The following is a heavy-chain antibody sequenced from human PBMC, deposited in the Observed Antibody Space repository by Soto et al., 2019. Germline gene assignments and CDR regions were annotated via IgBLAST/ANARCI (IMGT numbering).Heavy chain of an antibody. V-gene: IGHV3-9*01. CDR1: GFTFDDYA. CDR3: AKVRDGYNRYYFDY. D-gene: IGHD5-12*01. J-gene: IGHJ4*02. Sequence: SLRLSCAASGFTFDDYAMHWVRQAPGKGLEWVSGISWNSGSIGYADSVKGRFTISRGNAKNSLYLQMNSLRAEDTALYYCAKVRDGYNRYYFDYWGQGTLVTVSS. CDR2: ISWNSGSI.